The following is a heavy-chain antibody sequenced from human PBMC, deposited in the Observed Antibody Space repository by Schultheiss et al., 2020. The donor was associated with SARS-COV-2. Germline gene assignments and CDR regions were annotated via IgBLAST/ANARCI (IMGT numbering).Heavy chain of an antibody. J-gene: IGHJ4*02. CDR3: ASTARYYFDY. CDR2: FNPRGIT. D-gene: IGHD5-18*01. Sequence: SETLSLTCTVSGASISSYYWSWVRQPAGKGLEWIGRFNPRGITNYSPSLKSRVTMSVDTSKNQFSLKLSSVTAADTAVYYCASTARYYFDYWGQGTLVTVSS. CDR1: GASISSYY. V-gene: IGHV4-4*07.